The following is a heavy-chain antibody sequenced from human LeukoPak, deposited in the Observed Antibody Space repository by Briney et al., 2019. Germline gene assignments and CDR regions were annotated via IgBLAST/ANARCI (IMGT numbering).Heavy chain of an antibody. CDR1: GFTFSSYG. Sequence: PGRSLRLSCAASGFTFSSYGMHWVRQAPGKGLEWVAVIWYDGSNKYYADSVKGRFTISRDNSKNTLYLQMNSLRAEDTAVYYCAKPNRYCSGGSCYAVDYWGQGTLVTVSS. V-gene: IGHV3-33*06. J-gene: IGHJ4*02. CDR2: IWYDGSNK. CDR3: AKPNRYCSGGSCYAVDY. D-gene: IGHD2-15*01.